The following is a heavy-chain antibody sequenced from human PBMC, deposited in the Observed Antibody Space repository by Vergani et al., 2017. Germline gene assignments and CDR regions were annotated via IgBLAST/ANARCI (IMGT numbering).Heavy chain of an antibody. V-gene: IGHV4-34*01. CDR2: INHSGST. CDR1: GGSFSGYY. Sequence: QVQLQQWGAGLLKPSETLSLTCAVYGGSFSGYYWSWIRQPPGKGLEWIGEINHSGSTNYNPSRKSRVTISVDPSKNQFSLKLSSVTAADTAVYYCATSMVATYHFDYWGQGTLVTVSS. D-gene: IGHD5-12*01. CDR3: ATSMVATYHFDY. J-gene: IGHJ4*02.